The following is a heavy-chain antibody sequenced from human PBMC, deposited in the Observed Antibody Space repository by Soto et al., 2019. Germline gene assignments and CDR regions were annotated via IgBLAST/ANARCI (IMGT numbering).Heavy chain of an antibody. CDR2: LSASTLTT. Sequence: EVELVESGGGLVQPGGSLRLSCAASGFPFSTYSMSWVRQAPGKGLEWISYLSASTLTTFYAGSVKGRFTISRDTAQNSLYLQMHSLRDEDTAVYYCARAPQLVAPAATGFDSWGQGTLVTVSS. D-gene: IGHD2-2*01. CDR3: ARAPQLVAPAATGFDS. J-gene: IGHJ4*02. CDR1: GFPFSTYS. V-gene: IGHV3-48*02.